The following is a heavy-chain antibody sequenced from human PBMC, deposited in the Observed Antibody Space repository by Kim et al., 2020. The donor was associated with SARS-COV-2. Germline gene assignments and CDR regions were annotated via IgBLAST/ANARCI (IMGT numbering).Heavy chain of an antibody. Sequence: GGSLRLSCAASGFTFSSYGMHWVRQAPGKGLEWVAVIWYDGSNKYYADSVKGRFTISRDNSKNTLYLQMNSLRAEDTAVYYCAKEAKSSRPYYYYYYGMDDWGQGTTVTVSS. V-gene: IGHV3-33*06. D-gene: IGHD6-13*01. J-gene: IGHJ6*02. CDR2: IWYDGSNK. CDR3: AKEAKSSRPYYYYYYGMDD. CDR1: GFTFSSYG.